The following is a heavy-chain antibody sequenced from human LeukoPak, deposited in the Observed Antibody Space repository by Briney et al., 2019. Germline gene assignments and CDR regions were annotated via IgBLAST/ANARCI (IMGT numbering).Heavy chain of an antibody. CDR1: GFTFSSYA. CDR2: ISDSGDYT. V-gene: IGHV3-23*01. CDR3: AKDTSTGKYCTSGVCSPFDY. D-gene: IGHD2-8*01. J-gene: IGHJ4*02. Sequence: GGSLRLSCAGSGFTFSSYAMSWVRQAPGKGLEWGSAISDSGDYTYYADSVKGRFTISRDNSKNTLYLHVNSLRAEDTAVYYCAKDTSTGKYCTSGVCSPFDYWGQGTLVTVSS.